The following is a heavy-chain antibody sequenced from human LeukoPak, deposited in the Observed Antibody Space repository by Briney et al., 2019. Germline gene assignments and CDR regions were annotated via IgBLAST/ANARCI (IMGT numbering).Heavy chain of an antibody. CDR2: IRYDGSNK. V-gene: IGHV3-33*06. CDR3: AKDRSYYDSSGYQYYFDY. D-gene: IGHD3-22*01. J-gene: IGHJ4*02. Sequence: GGSLRLSCAASGFTFSSYGMHWVRQAPGKGLEWVAVIRYDGSNKYYADSVKGRFTISRDNSKNTLYLQMNSLRAEDTAVYYCAKDRSYYDSSGYQYYFDYWGQGTLVTVSS. CDR1: GFTFSSYG.